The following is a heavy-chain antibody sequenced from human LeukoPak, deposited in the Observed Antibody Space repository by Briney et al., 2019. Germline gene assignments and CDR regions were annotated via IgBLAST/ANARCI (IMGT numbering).Heavy chain of an antibody. Sequence: SETLSPTCAVYGGSFSGYYWSWIRQPPGKGLEWIGEINHSGSTNYNPSLKSRVTISVDTSKNQFSLKLSSVTAADTAVYYCARERRVVTILHYYYYYMDVWGKGTTVTVSS. CDR2: INHSGST. D-gene: IGHD3-3*01. CDR3: ARERRVVTILHYYYYYMDV. CDR1: GGSFSGYY. J-gene: IGHJ6*03. V-gene: IGHV4-34*01.